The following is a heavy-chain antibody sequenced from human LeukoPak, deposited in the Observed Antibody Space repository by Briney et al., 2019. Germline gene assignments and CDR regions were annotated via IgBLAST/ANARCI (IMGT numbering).Heavy chain of an antibody. Sequence: PGGSLRLSCAASGFTFSSYAMHWVRQAPGKGLEWVAVIWYDGSNKYYADSVKGRFTISRDNSKNTLYLQMNSLRDEDTAVYYCARDHSSSWTFDYWGQGTLVTVSS. J-gene: IGHJ4*02. V-gene: IGHV3-33*01. CDR2: IWYDGSNK. D-gene: IGHD6-13*01. CDR3: ARDHSSSWTFDY. CDR1: GFTFSSYA.